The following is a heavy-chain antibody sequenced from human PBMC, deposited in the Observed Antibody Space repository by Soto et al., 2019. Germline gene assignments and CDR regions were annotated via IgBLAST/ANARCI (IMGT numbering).Heavy chain of an antibody. J-gene: IGHJ6*02. D-gene: IGHD3-3*01. CDR3: VRRRYDSVRFGMDV. CDR1: GFTVRSNY. Sequence: EVQLVESGGGLVQPGGSLRLSCAASGFTVRSNYMTWVRQAPGKGLEWVSLLNSGGSTNYADSVKGRFPISRDISKNTVYLQMNSLRAEDTAVYYCVRRRYDSVRFGMDVWGQGTTVTVSS. CDR2: LNSGGST. V-gene: IGHV3-66*01.